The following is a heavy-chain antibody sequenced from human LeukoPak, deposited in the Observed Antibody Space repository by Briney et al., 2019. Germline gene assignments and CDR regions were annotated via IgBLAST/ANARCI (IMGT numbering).Heavy chain of an antibody. D-gene: IGHD3-9*01. J-gene: IGHJ3*02. V-gene: IGHV3-23*01. Sequence: GGSLRLSCAASGFTFSSYAMSWVRQAPGRGLEGVSAISGSGGSTYYADSVKGRFTISRDNSKNTLYLQMNSLRAEDTAVYYCAKDLIPYYDILTGPPGDAFDIWGQGTMVTVSS. CDR2: ISGSGGST. CDR1: GFTFSSYA. CDR3: AKDLIPYYDILTGPPGDAFDI.